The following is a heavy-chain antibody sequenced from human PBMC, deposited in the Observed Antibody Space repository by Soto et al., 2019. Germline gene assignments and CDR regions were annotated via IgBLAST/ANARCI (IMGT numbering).Heavy chain of an antibody. J-gene: IGHJ6*03. CDR1: GYTFTGYY. Sequence: ASVKVSCKASGYTFTGYYMHWARQAPGQGLEWMGWINPNSGGTNYAQKFQGWVTMTRDTSISTAYMELSRLRSDDTAVYYCARGLGYDDINLSDYYYYMDVWGKGTTVTVSS. CDR3: ARGLGYDDINLSDYYYYMDV. D-gene: IGHD3-9*01. V-gene: IGHV1-2*04. CDR2: INPNSGGT.